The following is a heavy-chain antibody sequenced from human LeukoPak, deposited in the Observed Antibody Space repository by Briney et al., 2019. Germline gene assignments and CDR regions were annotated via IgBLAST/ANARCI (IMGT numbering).Heavy chain of an antibody. CDR3: ARHHGDYYAFDI. J-gene: IGHJ3*02. D-gene: IGHD4-17*01. CDR2: INNDGSTT. V-gene: IGHV3-74*03. Sequence: PGRSLRLSCAASGFTLSTHWMHSVRHAPGNGLVWVSRINNDGSTTTYADSVKGRFTISRDNAKNTLYLQMDSLGAEETAVYYCARHHGDYYAFDIWGQGTMVTVSS. CDR1: GFTLSTHW.